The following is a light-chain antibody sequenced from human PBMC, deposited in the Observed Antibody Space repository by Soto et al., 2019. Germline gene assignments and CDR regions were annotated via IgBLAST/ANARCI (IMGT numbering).Light chain of an antibody. CDR3: QQYNNWPPWT. J-gene: IGKJ1*01. Sequence: EIVMTQSPATLSVSPGERATHSCRASQSVSSNIAWYQQKPGQAPRLRIYGASNRATGIPARFSGRGSGTEFTLTISSLQSEDFAVYYCQQYNNWPPWTFGQGTKVDI. V-gene: IGKV3-15*01. CDR1: QSVSSN. CDR2: GAS.